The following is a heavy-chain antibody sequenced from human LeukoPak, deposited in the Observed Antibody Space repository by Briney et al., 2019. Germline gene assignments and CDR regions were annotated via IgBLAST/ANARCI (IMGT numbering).Heavy chain of an antibody. CDR1: GFTFSSYG. CDR2: IWYDGSNK. CDR3: ARGGMGQGFYYGMDV. D-gene: IGHD1-26*01. V-gene: IGHV3-33*01. Sequence: PGGSLRLSCAASGFTFSSYGMHWVRQAPGKGLEWVAVIWYDGSNKYYADSVKGRFTISRDNSKNTLYLQMNSLRAEDTAVYYCARGGMGQGFYYGMDVWGEGTTVTVSS. J-gene: IGHJ6*04.